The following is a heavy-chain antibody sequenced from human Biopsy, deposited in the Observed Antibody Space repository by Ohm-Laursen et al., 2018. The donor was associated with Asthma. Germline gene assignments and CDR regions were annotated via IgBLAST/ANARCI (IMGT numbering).Heavy chain of an antibody. J-gene: IGHJ4*02. CDR2: ILTKFDIT. D-gene: IGHD3-22*01. V-gene: IGHV1-69*04. CDR1: GGSFSNFA. Sequence: AASVKVSCKASGGSFSNFAFSWVRQAPGHGLEWMGTILTKFDITSYAEKFQGRVTITADKSTSTTYMELSRLRPEDTAVYYCARGDSSNWSHYYFDYWGQGTLVTVSS. CDR3: ARGDSSNWSHYYFDY.